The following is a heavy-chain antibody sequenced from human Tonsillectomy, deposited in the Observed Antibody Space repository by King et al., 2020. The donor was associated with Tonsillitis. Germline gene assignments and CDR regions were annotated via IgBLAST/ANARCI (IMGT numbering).Heavy chain of an antibody. CDR1: GGSFGASF. V-gene: IGHV4-34*01. J-gene: IGHJ3*01. CDR3: AIREGWQKLWAFDF. D-gene: IGHD5-24*01. Sequence: QVQLQQWGAGLLKPSETLSLTCAVYGGSFGASFWSWVRQPPGKGLEWIGEINHSGDTNYNPSLKSRVAISIDTSKNQFSLNLSSVTAADTAVYYCAIREGWQKLWAFDFWGQGTMVTVSS. CDR2: INHSGDT.